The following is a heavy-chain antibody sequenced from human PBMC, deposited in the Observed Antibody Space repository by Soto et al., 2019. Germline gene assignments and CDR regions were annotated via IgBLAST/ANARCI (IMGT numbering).Heavy chain of an antibody. CDR3: ARARFDSSGYYSLSLDY. V-gene: IGHV4-59*01. D-gene: IGHD3-22*01. CDR2: IYYSGST. J-gene: IGHJ4*02. Sequence: TLSLTCTVSGGSISSNYWSWIRQPPGKGLEWIGYIYYSGSTNYNPSLKSRVTISVDTSKNQFSLKLSSVTAADTAVYYCARARFDSSGYYSLSLDYWGQGTLVTVSS. CDR1: GGSISSNY.